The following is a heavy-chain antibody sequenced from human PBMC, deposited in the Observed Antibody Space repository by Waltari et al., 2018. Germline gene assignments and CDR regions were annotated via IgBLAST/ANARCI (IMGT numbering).Heavy chain of an antibody. CDR3: ARQVAGFDY. V-gene: IGHV4-38-2*01. J-gene: IGHJ4*02. CDR2: IYHSGST. D-gene: IGHD6-19*01. CDR1: GYCISSGYY. Sequence: QVQLQQWGAGLLKPSETLSLTCAVSGYCISSGYYWGWIRQPPGKGLEWIGSIYHSGSTYYNPSLKSRVTISVDTSKNQFSLKLSSVTAADTAVYYCARQVAGFDYWGQGTLVTVSS.